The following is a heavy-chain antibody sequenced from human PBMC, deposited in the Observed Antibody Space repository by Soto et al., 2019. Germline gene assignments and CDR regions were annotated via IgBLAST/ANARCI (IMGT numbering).Heavy chain of an antibody. CDR2: IRSKAYGGTT. CDR3: TREGCSSTSCPVRDYHYYYYMDV. CDR1: GFNFGDYG. J-gene: IGHJ6*03. D-gene: IGHD2-2*01. Sequence: GGSLRLSCTAAGFNFGDYGRSWFRQATGKGLEWVGFIRSKAYGGTTEYAASVKGRFTISRDDSKSIAYLQMNSLKTEDTAVYYCTREGCSSTSCPVRDYHYYYYMDVWGKGTTVTVSS. V-gene: IGHV3-49*03.